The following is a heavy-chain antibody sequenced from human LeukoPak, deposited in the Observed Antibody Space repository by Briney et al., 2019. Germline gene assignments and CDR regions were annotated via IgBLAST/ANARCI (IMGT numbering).Heavy chain of an antibody. CDR3: ARQAAAGPKFDC. J-gene: IGHJ4*02. Sequence: ASVKVSCKASGYILPSYTMHWVRQAPGQRLEWMGWINTDNGNTKYSQKFQGRVTITRDTSANTAYMELSSLTSEDTAVYYCARQAAAGPKFDCWGQGTLVTVSS. CDR1: GYILPSYT. V-gene: IGHV1-3*04. CDR2: INTDNGNT. D-gene: IGHD6-13*01.